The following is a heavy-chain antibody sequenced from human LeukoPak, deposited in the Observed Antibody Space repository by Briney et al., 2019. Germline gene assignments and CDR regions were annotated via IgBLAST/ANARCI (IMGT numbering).Heavy chain of an antibody. Sequence: ASVKVSCKASGYTFTSYGISWVRQAPGQGLEWMGWISGYNGNTNYAQNLQGRVTMTTDTSTSTAYMELRSLRSDDTAVYYCARGLGVVTAQSGQPKPRYFDLWGRGTQVTVSS. CDR1: GYTFTSYG. V-gene: IGHV1-18*01. D-gene: IGHD2-21*02. J-gene: IGHJ2*01. CDR2: ISGYNGNT. CDR3: ARGLGVVTAQSGQPKPRYFDL.